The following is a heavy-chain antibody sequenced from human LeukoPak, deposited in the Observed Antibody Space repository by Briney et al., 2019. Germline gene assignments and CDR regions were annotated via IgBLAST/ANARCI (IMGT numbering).Heavy chain of an antibody. V-gene: IGHV3-33*01. CDR2: IWYDGSNK. Sequence: PGGSLRLSCAASGLTFSSYGMHWVRQAPGKGLEWVAVIWYDGSNKYYADSVKGRFTISRDNSKNTLYLQMNSLRAEDTAVYYCARDRSSGDLDYWGQGTLVTVSS. D-gene: IGHD2-21*02. CDR3: ARDRSSGDLDY. J-gene: IGHJ4*02. CDR1: GLTFSSYG.